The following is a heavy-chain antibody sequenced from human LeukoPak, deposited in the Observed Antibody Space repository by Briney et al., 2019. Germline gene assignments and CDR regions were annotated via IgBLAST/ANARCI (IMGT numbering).Heavy chain of an antibody. Sequence: GGSLRLSCVASEFTFSNYAMNWVRQAPGEGLEWVSTISSGGGDTYIADSVKGRFTISRDNSKYTLYLQMNRLRADDTAVYYCAKAEGATLYYYGVDVWGQGTTVTVSS. CDR3: AKAEGATLYYYGVDV. V-gene: IGHV3-23*01. CDR2: ISSGGGDT. CDR1: EFTFSNYA. J-gene: IGHJ6*02.